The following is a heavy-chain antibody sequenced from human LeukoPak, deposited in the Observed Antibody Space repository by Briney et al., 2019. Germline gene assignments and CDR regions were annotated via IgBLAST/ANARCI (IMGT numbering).Heavy chain of an antibody. CDR3: AKGSYYDSSGSFYFDY. CDR1: GFTFSSYA. Sequence: GGSLRLSCAASGFTFSSYARSWVRQAQGKGLEWGSGISASCDNPYYSDSVKGRFTISRDNSKNTLYVQVNSLGTEDTAAYYCAKGSYYDSSGSFYFDYWGQGTLVTVSS. CDR2: ISASCDNP. D-gene: IGHD3-22*01. J-gene: IGHJ4*02. V-gene: IGHV3-23*01.